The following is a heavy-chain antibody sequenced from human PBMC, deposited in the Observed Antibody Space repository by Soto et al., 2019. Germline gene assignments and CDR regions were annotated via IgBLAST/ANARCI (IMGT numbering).Heavy chain of an antibody. CDR2: IIPIFGTA. CDR1: GGTFSSYA. Sequence: QVQLVQSGAEVKKPGSSVKVSCKASGGTFSSYAISWVRQAPGQGLEWMGGIIPIFGTANYTQKFQGRVTITADESTSTAYMELSSLRSEDTAVYYCARDTRLGGYSYGYYYYSGMDVWGQGTTVTVSS. D-gene: IGHD5-18*01. J-gene: IGHJ6*02. V-gene: IGHV1-69*12. CDR3: ARDTRLGGYSYGYYYYSGMDV.